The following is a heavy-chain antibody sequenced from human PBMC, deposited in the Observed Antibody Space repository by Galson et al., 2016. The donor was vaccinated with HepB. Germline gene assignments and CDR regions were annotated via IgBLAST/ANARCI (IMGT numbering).Heavy chain of an antibody. CDR1: GLMYTHYA. Sequence: SLRLSCAVSGLMYTHYAMNWVRQAPGKGLEWVSIIDDSGDHIYYAESVKGRFTISRDKATNTLYLQMNSLRTEDTAVYCCAKLPGAAAATSDPFDIWGQGTMVTGS. CDR2: IDDSGDHI. CDR3: AKLPGAAAATSDPFDI. J-gene: IGHJ3*02. V-gene: IGHV3-23*01. D-gene: IGHD6-13*01.